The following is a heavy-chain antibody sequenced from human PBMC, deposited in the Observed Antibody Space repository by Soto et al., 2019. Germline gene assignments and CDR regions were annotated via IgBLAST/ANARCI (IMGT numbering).Heavy chain of an antibody. D-gene: IGHD3-22*01. V-gene: IGHV4-31*03. Sequence: SETLSLTCTVSRCSISSGGYYWSWIRQHPGKGLEWIGYIYYSGSTYYNQSLKSRVTISVDTSKNQFSLKLSSVAAADTAVYSCARFVEYYDSSGYSDYWGQGTLVTVS. CDR3: ARFVEYYDSSGYSDY. J-gene: IGHJ4*02. CDR1: RCSISSGGYY. CDR2: IYYSGST.